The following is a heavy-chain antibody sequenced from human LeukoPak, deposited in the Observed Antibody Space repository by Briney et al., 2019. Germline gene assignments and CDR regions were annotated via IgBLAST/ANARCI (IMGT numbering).Heavy chain of an antibody. D-gene: IGHD3-10*01. J-gene: IGHJ4*02. CDR3: AKIYGSGGYYFDY. CDR2: ISGSGGST. V-gene: IGHV3-23*01. CDR1: GFTFSSYA. Sequence: TGGSLRLSCAASGFTFSSYAMSWVRQAPGKWLEWVSAISGSGGSTYYADSVKGRFTISRDNSKNTLYLQMNSLRAEDTAVYYCAKIYGSGGYYFDYWGQGTLVTVSS.